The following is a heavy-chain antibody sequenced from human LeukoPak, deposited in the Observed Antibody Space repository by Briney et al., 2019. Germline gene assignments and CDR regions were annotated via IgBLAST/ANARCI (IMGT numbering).Heavy chain of an antibody. D-gene: IGHD6-13*01. V-gene: IGHV3-66*01. CDR3: ARDDTAAGTLDY. CDR1: GFTFSSYA. J-gene: IGHJ4*02. CDR2: IYSGGST. Sequence: GGSLRLSCAASGFTFSSYAMSWVRQAPGKGLEWVSVIYSGGSTYYADSVKGRFTISRDNSKNTLYLQMNSLRAEDTAVYYCARDDTAAGTLDYWGQGTLVTVSS.